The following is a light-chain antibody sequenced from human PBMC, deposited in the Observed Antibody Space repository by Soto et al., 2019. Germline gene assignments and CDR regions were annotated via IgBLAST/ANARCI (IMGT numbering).Light chain of an antibody. Sequence: EIVLTQSPGTLSLSPGERATLSCRASQSVSSDYLAWYQQNSGQAPRLLLYGASNRATGTPDRFSGSGSGTDFTLTISRLEPEDCAVYSCQQYGSSPYTFGQGTKREI. CDR3: QQYGSSPYT. V-gene: IGKV3-20*01. J-gene: IGKJ2*01. CDR1: QSVSSDY. CDR2: GAS.